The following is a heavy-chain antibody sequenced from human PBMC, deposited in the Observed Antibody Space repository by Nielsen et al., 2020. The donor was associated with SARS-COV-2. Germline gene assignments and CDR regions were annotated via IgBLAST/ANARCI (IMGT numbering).Heavy chain of an antibody. Sequence: GGSLRLSCAASGFTFSTYPMHWVRQAPGKGLEWVAVISYDRSNKYSADSVKGRFTISRDNSKNTLYLQMNSLRAEDTAVYYCVKVLYGSGSNSFDYWGQGTLVTVSS. J-gene: IGHJ4*02. D-gene: IGHD3-10*01. CDR2: ISYDRSNK. V-gene: IGHV3-30*04. CDR1: GFTFSTYP. CDR3: VKVLYGSGSNSFDY.